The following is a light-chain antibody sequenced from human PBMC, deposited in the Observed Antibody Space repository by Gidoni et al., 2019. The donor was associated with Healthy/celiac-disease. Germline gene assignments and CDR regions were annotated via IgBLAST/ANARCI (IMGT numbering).Light chain of an antibody. CDR3: AAWDDSLNGSYV. V-gene: IGLV1-36*01. CDR1: SSNIGNNA. J-gene: IGLJ1*01. Sequence: QSVPTQPPSVSAAPRPRVTNSCSGSSSNIGNNAVNWYQQLPGKAPKLLIYYDDLLPSGVSDRFSGSKAGTSASLAISGLQPEDEADYYCAAWDDSLNGSYVFGTGTKVXVX. CDR2: YDD.